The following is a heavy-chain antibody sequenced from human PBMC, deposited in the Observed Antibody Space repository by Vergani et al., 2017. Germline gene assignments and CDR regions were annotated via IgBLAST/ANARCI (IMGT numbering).Heavy chain of an antibody. D-gene: IGHD2-2*01. Sequence: DVHLAESGGGFFQPGGSLRLSCSASGFSFNSYWMHWVRQVPGKGLLWVSRIKSDGSITAYADSVKGRFTISRDNAKNSLFLQVNSLRADDTAVYYCAKGVYCSSTSCYEGRGYYYGMGVWGQGTTVTFSS. J-gene: IGHJ6*02. CDR1: GFSFNSYW. CDR3: AKGVYCSSTSCYEGRGYYYGMGV. CDR2: IKSDGSIT. V-gene: IGHV3-74*03.